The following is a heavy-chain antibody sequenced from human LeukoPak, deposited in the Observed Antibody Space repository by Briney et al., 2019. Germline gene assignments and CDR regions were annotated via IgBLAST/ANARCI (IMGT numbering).Heavy chain of an antibody. D-gene: IGHD6-19*01. V-gene: IGHV3-7*03. Sequence: SGGSLRLSCAASGFTFRNHWMTWVRQAPGKGLEWVANINQRGSEIYYVDSVRGRFTISRDNAKNSLYLQMNTLRAEDTALYYCARVSDISVAAYFDYWGQGTLVTVSS. J-gene: IGHJ4*02. CDR2: INQRGSEI. CDR3: ARVSDISVAAYFDY. CDR1: GFTFRNHW.